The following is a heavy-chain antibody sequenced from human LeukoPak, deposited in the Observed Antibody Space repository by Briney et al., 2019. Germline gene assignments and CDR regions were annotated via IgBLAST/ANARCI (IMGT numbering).Heavy chain of an antibody. J-gene: IGHJ6*02. CDR1: GGTFSSYA. V-gene: IGHV1-69*04. D-gene: IGHD2-21*02. CDR2: IIPILGIA. CDR3: ARDGLGAYCGGDCYSPFGYYYYGMDV. Sequence: SVKVSCKASGGTFSSYAISWVRQAPGQGLEWMGRIIPILGIANYAQKFQGRVTITADKSTSTAYMELSSLRSEDTAVYYCARDGLGAYCGGDCYSPFGYYYYGMDVWGQGTTVTVSS.